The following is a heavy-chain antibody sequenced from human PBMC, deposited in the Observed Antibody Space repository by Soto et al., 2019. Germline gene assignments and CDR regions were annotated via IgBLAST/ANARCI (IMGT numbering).Heavy chain of an antibody. CDR1: GFTFSSYS. CDR3: ARGGRDYDFWSEGYYGMDV. J-gene: IGHJ6*02. CDR2: ISSSSSTI. Sequence: EVQLVESGGGLVQPGGSLRLSCAASGFTFSSYSMNWVRQAPGKGLEWVSYISSSSSTIYYTDSVKGRFTISRDNAKNSLYLQMNSLRDEDTAVYYCARGGRDYDFWSEGYYGMDVWGQGTTVTVSS. V-gene: IGHV3-48*02. D-gene: IGHD3-3*01.